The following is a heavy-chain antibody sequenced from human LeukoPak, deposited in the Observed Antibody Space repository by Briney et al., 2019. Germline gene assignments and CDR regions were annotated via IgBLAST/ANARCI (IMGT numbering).Heavy chain of an antibody. CDR3: ARARYDFWSGYYGYYFDY. Sequence: SETLSLTCTVSGGSISSGGYYWSWIRQHPGKGLEWIGYIYYSGSTYYNPSLKSRVTISVDTSKNQFSLKLSSVTAADTAVYYCARARYDFWSGYYGYYFDYWGQGTLVTVSS. CDR1: GGSISSGGYY. V-gene: IGHV4-31*03. CDR2: IYYSGST. J-gene: IGHJ4*02. D-gene: IGHD3-3*01.